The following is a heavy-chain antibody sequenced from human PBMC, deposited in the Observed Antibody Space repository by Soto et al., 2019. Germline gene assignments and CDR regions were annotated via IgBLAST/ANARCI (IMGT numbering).Heavy chain of an antibody. J-gene: IGHJ4*02. V-gene: IGHV3-30*03. CDR2: ISYDGRNK. CDR3: TRSHYFDY. Sequence: PGGSLRLSCAASGFTFSSYGMHWVRQAPGKGLEWVAVISYDGRNKNYADSVKGRFTISRDNSKNTLYLQMNSLRAEDTAVYFCTRSHYFDYWGQGALVTVSS. CDR1: GFTFSSYG.